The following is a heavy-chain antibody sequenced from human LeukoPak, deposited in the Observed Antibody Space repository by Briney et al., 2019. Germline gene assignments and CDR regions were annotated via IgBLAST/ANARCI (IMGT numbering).Heavy chain of an antibody. D-gene: IGHD3-9*01. V-gene: IGHV3-33*01. CDR2: IWYDGSNK. CDR3: ARDQFVLRYFDWLSPGLDAFDI. Sequence: PGGSLRLSCAASGFTFSSYGMHWVRQAPGKGLGWVAVIWYDGSNKYYADSVKGRFTITRDNSKNTLYLQMNSLRAEDTAVYYCARDQFVLRYFDWLSPGLDAFDIWGQGTMVTVSS. J-gene: IGHJ3*02. CDR1: GFTFSSYG.